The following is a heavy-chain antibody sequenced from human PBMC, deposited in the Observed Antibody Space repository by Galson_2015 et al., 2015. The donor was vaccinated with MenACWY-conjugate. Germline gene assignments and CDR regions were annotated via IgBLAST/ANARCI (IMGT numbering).Heavy chain of an antibody. J-gene: IGHJ5*02. V-gene: IGHV4-4*02. CDR2: IYHSGST. CDR1: GFTFSSYSM. D-gene: IGHD3-10*01. Sequence: SLRLSCAASGFTFSSYSMNWVRQPPGKGLEWIGEIYHSGSTNCNPSLESRVIISVDKSKNQFSLILSSVTAADTAVYYCAGATGSYYLYKWFDPWGQGALVTVSS. CDR3: AGATGSYYLYKWFDP.